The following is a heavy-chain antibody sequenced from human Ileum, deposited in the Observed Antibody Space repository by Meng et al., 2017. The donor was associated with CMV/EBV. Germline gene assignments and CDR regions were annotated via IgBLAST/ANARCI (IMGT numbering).Heavy chain of an antibody. CDR1: GFTFRDFY. CDR3: ARLSDSSGAGY. D-gene: IGHD3-22*01. V-gene: IGHV3-11*04. CDR2: ISSSGTAK. J-gene: IGHJ4*02. Sequence: SCAASGFTFRDFYMFWIRQSPGKGLEWISYISSSGTAKYYGDSVKGRFIISRDNAKRSLYLQMNSLRGEDTAVYYCARLSDSSGAGYWGQGTLVTVSS.